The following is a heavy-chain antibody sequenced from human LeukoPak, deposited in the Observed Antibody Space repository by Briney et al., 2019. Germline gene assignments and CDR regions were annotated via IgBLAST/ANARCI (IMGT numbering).Heavy chain of an antibody. CDR1: GFTFSSYA. V-gene: IGHV3-23*01. D-gene: IGHD3-22*01. Sequence: GGSLRLSYAPSGFTFSSYAMSWVRQAPGKGLEWVAVISGGGSGTYYADSVRGRFTISRDNSKNTVYLQMNSLRAEDTAIYYCAKAVASRRYFSRDAFDIWGQGTMVTVSS. J-gene: IGHJ3*02. CDR3: AKAVASRRYFSRDAFDI. CDR2: ISGGGSGT.